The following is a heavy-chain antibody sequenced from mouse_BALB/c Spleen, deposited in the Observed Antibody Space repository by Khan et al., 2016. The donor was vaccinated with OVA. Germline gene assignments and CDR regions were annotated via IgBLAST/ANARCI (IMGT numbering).Heavy chain of an antibody. D-gene: IGHD1-1*01. V-gene: IGHV1-20*02. CDR1: GYSFTGYF. J-gene: IGHJ2*01. CDR3: ARKNGSDFDY. CDR2: INPHIGET. Sequence: EVQLVESGPELVKPGASVKISCKASGYSFTGYFMNWVMQSHGKSLEWIGRINPHIGETFYNQKFMDKATLTVDESSSTDHMEVRSLASEDSAVYYCARKNGSDFDYWGQGTTLTVSS.